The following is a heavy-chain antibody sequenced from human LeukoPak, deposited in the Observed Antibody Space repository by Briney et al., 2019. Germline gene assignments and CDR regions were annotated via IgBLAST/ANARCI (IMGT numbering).Heavy chain of an antibody. CDR3: ARDSDHYDSSGYFLGIMEGPY. CDR1: GFTFSSYG. Sequence: GGSLRLSCAASGFTFSSYGMHWVRQAPGKGLEWVAFIRYDGSNKYYADSVKGRFTISRDNSKNTLYLQMNSLRAEDTALYYCARDSDHYDSSGYFLGIMEGPYWGQGTLVTVSS. V-gene: IGHV3-30*02. CDR2: IRYDGSNK. J-gene: IGHJ4*02. D-gene: IGHD3-22*01.